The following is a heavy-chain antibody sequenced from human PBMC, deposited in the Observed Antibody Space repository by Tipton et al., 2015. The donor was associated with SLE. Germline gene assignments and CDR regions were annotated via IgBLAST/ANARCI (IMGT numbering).Heavy chain of an antibody. CDR1: GGSFSGYY. V-gene: IGHV4-34*01. J-gene: IGHJ4*02. Sequence: GSLRLSCAVYGGSFSGYYWSWIRQPPGKGLEYIGEINHRGSTNYNPSLKSRVTISVDTSKNQFSLKLSSVTAADTAVYYCARGRAVAGFDYWGQGTLVTVSS. CDR2: INHRGST. D-gene: IGHD6-19*01. CDR3: ARGRAVAGFDY.